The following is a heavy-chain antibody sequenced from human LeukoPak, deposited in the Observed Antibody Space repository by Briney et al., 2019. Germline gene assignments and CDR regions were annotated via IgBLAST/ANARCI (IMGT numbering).Heavy chain of an antibody. V-gene: IGHV4-34*01. CDR1: GGSFSGYY. D-gene: IGHD6-13*01. J-gene: IGHJ4*02. CDR2: INHSGST. CDR3: ARGRYLTTSGGAAAGFLDY. Sequence: SSETLSLTCAVSGGSFSGYYWNWVRQSPGKGLEWIGEINHSGSTHYNPSLKSRVTISVDTSQKQFSLRLTSVTAADTAVYYCARGRYLTTSGGAAAGFLDYWGQGSLVTVST.